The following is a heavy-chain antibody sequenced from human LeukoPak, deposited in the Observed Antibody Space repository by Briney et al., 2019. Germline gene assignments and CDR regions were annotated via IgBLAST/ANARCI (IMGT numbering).Heavy chain of an antibody. CDR2: IYYSGST. V-gene: IGHV4-30-4*08. Sequence: PSQTLSLTCTVSGGSISSGDYYWSWIRQPPGKGLEWIGYIYYSGSTYYNPSLKSRVTISVDTSKNQFSLKLSPVTAADTAVYYCARASIQLWLGNAFDIWGQGTMVTVSS. D-gene: IGHD5-18*01. CDR1: GGSISSGDYY. J-gene: IGHJ3*02. CDR3: ARASIQLWLGNAFDI.